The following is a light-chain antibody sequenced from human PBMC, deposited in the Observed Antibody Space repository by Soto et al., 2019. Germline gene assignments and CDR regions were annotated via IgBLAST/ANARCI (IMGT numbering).Light chain of an antibody. CDR2: RAS. Sequence: DIQMTQSPSTLSASVGDRVTITCRASQSVSDWLAWYQQKPGKAPNLLIFRASKLESGVPSRFSGSGSGTDFTLTISSLEPDDFATYYCQQYTSHSLTFGQGTKVEIK. J-gene: IGKJ1*01. V-gene: IGKV1-5*03. CDR1: QSVSDW. CDR3: QQYTSHSLT.